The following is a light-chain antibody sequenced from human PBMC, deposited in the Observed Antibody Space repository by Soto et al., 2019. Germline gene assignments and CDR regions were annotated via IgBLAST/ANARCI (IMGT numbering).Light chain of an antibody. Sequence: DIQMTQSPSSLSASVGDRVTITCLASQSISNYLNWYQQKPGKAPKLLIYAASSMQSGVPSRFSGSGSEPDFTLTISSLQPDDSATYYCQQSFSHLWTFGQGTKVEV. CDR2: AAS. V-gene: IGKV1-39*01. CDR1: QSISNY. CDR3: QQSFSHLWT. J-gene: IGKJ1*01.